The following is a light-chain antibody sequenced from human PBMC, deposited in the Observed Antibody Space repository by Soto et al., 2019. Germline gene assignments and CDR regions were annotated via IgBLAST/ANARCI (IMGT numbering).Light chain of an antibody. CDR1: QSLTSRY. CDR3: QQYHSSPRT. J-gene: IGKJ1*01. CDR2: GTS. V-gene: IGKV3-20*01. Sequence: EIVLTQSPGPLPLSPGARATLSCRASQSLTSRYLAWYRQKPGQAPRLLIYGTSSRATGIPDRFSGSGSGTDFTLTISRLEPEDFAVYYCQQYHSSPRTFGQGTKVDIK.